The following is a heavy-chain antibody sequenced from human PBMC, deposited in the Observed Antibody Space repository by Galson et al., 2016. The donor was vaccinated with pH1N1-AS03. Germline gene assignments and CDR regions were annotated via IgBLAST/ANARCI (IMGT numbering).Heavy chain of an antibody. Sequence: QSGAEVTKPGESLKISCKASEYTFSTYWIAWVRQMPGKGLQWMGIIFPGDSDTTYAPSFQGQVTISAARSITTVSPQWDSLKASDTAIYYCVRTKATREGWTAFDCWGQGTLVAVSS. CDR3: VRTKATREGWTAFDC. CDR1: EYTFSTYW. CDR2: IFPGDSDT. J-gene: IGHJ4*02. V-gene: IGHV5-51*01. D-gene: IGHD1-14*01.